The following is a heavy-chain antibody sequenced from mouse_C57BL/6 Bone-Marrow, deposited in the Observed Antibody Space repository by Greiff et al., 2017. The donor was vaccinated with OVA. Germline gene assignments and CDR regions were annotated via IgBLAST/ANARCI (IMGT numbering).Heavy chain of an antibody. CDR1: GFTFSDYY. J-gene: IGHJ4*01. Sequence: EVQLVESGGGLVQPGGSLKLSCAASGFTFSDYYMYWVRQTPEKRLEWVAYISNGGGSTYYPDTVKGRFTISRDNAKNTLYLQMSRLKSEDTAMYYCARHYYDYEGYYAMDYWGQGTSVTVSS. CDR3: ARHYYDYEGYYAMDY. D-gene: IGHD2-4*01. V-gene: IGHV5-12*01. CDR2: ISNGGGST.